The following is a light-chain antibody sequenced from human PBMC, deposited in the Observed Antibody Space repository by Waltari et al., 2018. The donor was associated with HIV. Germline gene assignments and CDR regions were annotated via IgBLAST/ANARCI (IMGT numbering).Light chain of an antibody. Sequence: IVLTQSPATLSLSPGERATLSCRASRSVSSSVAWYQKKPGQAPRLLIYDASNRATGIPARFSGSGSGTDFTLTISSLEPEDFAVYYCQQRSNWPLTFGGGTKVEIK. CDR3: QQRSNWPLT. CDR2: DAS. J-gene: IGKJ4*01. V-gene: IGKV3-11*01. CDR1: RSVSSS.